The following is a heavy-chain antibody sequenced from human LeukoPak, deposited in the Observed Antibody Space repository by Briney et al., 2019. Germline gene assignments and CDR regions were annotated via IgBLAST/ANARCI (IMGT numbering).Heavy chain of an antibody. Sequence: GGSLRLSCAASGFTFSSYAMSWVRQAPGKGLEWVSAISGSGGSTYYADPVKGRFTISRDNSKNTLYLQMNSLRAEDTAVYYCAKFGYSSSWSEGYWGQGTLVTVSS. CDR3: AKFGYSSSWSEGY. CDR1: GFTFSSYA. D-gene: IGHD6-13*01. V-gene: IGHV3-23*01. CDR2: ISGSGGST. J-gene: IGHJ4*02.